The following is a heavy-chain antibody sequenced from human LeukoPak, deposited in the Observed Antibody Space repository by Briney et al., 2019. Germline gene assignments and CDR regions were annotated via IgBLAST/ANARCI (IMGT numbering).Heavy chain of an antibody. J-gene: IGHJ5*02. V-gene: IGHV4-34*01. Sequence: GSLRLSCAASGFTFSSYSMNWIRQPPGKGLEWIGEIIHSGGTNYNPSLKSRVTISVDTSKNQFSLKLSSVTAADTVVYYCARGRHDILTGSFSLRWFDPWGQGTLVTVSS. CDR2: IIHSGGT. D-gene: IGHD3-9*01. CDR3: ARGRHDILTGSFSLRWFDP. CDR1: GFTFSSYS.